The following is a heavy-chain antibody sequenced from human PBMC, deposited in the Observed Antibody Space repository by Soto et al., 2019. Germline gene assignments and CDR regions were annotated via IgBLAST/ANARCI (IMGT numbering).Heavy chain of an antibody. V-gene: IGHV3-30*18. J-gene: IGHJ6*02. CDR1: GFTFSSYG. CDR3: AKSNPSYVMDV. Sequence: GGSLRLSCAASGFTFSSYGMHWVRQAPGKGLEWVAVISYDGSNKYYADSVKGRFTISRDNSKNTLYLQMNSLRAEDTAVYYCAKSNPSYVMDVWGQGTTVTVS. D-gene: IGHD3-16*01. CDR2: ISYDGSNK.